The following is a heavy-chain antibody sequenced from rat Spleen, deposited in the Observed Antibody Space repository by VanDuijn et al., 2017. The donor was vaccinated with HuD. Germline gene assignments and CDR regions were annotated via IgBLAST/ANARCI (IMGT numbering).Heavy chain of an antibody. CDR1: GFLFSNYG. V-gene: IGHV5-29*01. CDR2: IIYDGTST. CDR3: TRGYLDY. Sequence: EVQLVESGGGLVQPGRSMRLSCAAPGFLFSNYGMAWVCQSPTSGLEWYATIIYDGTSTYYRDSVKGRFTLSRHNAKSTLYLQMESLRSEDTATQYCTRGYLDYWGQGVMVTVSS. J-gene: IGHJ2*01.